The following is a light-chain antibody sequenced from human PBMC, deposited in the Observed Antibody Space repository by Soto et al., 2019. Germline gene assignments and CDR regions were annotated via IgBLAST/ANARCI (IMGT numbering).Light chain of an antibody. CDR3: ALYMGSGIWV. CDR2: STN. CDR1: SGSVSTNYY. Sequence: QTVVTQEPSFSVSPGGTVTLTCGLSSGSVSTNYYPSWYQQTPGQAPRTLIYSTNTRSSGVPDRFSGSILGNKAALTITGAQADYESDYYCALYMGSGIWVFGGGTQLTVL. V-gene: IGLV8-61*01. J-gene: IGLJ3*02.